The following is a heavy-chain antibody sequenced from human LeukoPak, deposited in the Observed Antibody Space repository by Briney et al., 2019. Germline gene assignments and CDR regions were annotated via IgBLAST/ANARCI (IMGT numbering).Heavy chain of an antibody. Sequence: RRSLRLSCAASGFTFTSYSMNCVRQAPGKGLESVSSISSSSSYISYGDSVKGRFTISRDNAKNSLYLQMNSLRAEDTAVYYCAREGSMVRGGEFDYWGQGTLVTVSS. V-gene: IGHV3-21*01. CDR1: GFTFTSYS. CDR3: AREGSMVRGGEFDY. D-gene: IGHD3-10*01. CDR2: ISSSSSYI. J-gene: IGHJ4*02.